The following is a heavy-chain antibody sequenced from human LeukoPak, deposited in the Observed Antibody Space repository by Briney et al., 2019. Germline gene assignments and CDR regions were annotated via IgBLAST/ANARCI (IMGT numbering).Heavy chain of an antibody. J-gene: IGHJ4*02. CDR2: INPNTGGT. V-gene: IGHV1-2*02. CDR1: GYVFTAYY. D-gene: IGHD3-10*01. CDR3: ARDEEMTSGSGAGYCFEH. Sequence: ASVKVSCKASGYVFTAYYIHWVRRAPGQGLEWVAWINPNTGGTNYAQNFQGRVSLTRDTSISTAYMELRGLRFDDTASYYCARDEEMTSGSGAGYCFEHWGQGTLVTVSS.